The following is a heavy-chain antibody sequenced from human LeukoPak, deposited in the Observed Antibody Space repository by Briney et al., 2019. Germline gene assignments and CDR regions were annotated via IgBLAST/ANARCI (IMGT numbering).Heavy chain of an antibody. V-gene: IGHV1-2*02. CDR1: GYTFTGYY. CDR2: INPNSGGT. J-gene: IGHJ4*02. CDR3: ARDPQLLVRGPFDF. D-gene: IGHD6-13*01. Sequence: ASVTVSCKASGYTFTGYYIHWVRQAPGQGLEWMGWINPNSGGTNYAQNFQGRVTMTGDMPITTAYMELTRLRSDDTAVYYCARDPQLLVRGPFDFWGQGTLVTVSS.